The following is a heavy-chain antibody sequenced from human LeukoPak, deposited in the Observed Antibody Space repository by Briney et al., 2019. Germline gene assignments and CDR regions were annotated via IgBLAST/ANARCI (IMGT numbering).Heavy chain of an antibody. CDR2: ISGSGGNT. Sequence: GGSLRLSCAASGFTFSSYGMSWVRQAPGKGLEWVSSISGSGGNTYYADSVKGRFTISRDNSKNTLYLQMNSLRAEDTAVYYCAKQGRGEAAAGAFDPWGQGTLVTVSS. CDR1: GFTFSSYG. D-gene: IGHD6-13*01. J-gene: IGHJ5*02. CDR3: AKQGRGEAAAGAFDP. V-gene: IGHV3-23*01.